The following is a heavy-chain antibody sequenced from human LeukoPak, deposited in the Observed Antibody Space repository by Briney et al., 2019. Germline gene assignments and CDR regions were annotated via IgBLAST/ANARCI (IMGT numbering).Heavy chain of an antibody. CDR3: ARSGCGGDSCYPQRGAFDI. J-gene: IGHJ3*02. V-gene: IGHV4-39*07. CDR1: GASIGSSPYY. Sequence: PSETLSLTCTVSGASIGSSPYYWGWIRQPPGKGLEWIGNIYYSGTTYYNPSLKSRVTISVDTSKNQFSLKLSSVTAADTAVYYCARSGCGGDSCYPQRGAFDIWGQGTKVTVSS. D-gene: IGHD2-15*01. CDR2: IYYSGTT.